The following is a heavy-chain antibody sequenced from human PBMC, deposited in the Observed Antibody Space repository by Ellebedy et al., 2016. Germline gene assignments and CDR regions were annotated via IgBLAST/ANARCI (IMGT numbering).Heavy chain of an antibody. CDR2: IYYSGST. D-gene: IGHD4-23*01. J-gene: IGHJ6*03. CDR3: ARGADYGGNGYMDV. Sequence: SETLSLTCTVSGGSISSYYWSWIRQPPGKGLEWIGYIYYSGSTNYNPSLKSRVTISVDTSKNQFSLKLSSVTAADTAVYYCARGADYGGNGYMDVWGKGTTVTVSS. CDR1: GGSISSYY. V-gene: IGHV4-59*01.